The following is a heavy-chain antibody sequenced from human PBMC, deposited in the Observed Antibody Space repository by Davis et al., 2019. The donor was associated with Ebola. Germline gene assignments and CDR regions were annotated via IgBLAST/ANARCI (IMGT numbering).Heavy chain of an antibody. V-gene: IGHV1-3*01. J-gene: IGHJ4*02. Sequence: GESLKISCKGSGYSFTSYWIGWVRQAPGQRLEWMGWINAGNGNTKYSQKFQGRVTITRDTSASTAYMELSSLRSEDTAVYYCARDSLRFLEWSLDYWGQGTLVTVSS. CDR2: INAGNGNT. CDR3: ARDSLRFLEWSLDY. D-gene: IGHD3-3*01. CDR1: GYSFTSYW.